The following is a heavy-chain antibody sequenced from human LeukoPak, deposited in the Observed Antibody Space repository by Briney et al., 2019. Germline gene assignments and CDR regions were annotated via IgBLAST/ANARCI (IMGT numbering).Heavy chain of an antibody. CDR2: ISAYNGNT. CDR3: ARMVVTPSPVDY. V-gene: IGHV1-18*01. J-gene: IGHJ4*02. CDR1: GYTFTSYG. Sequence: RASVKVSCKASGYTFTSYGISWVRQAPGQGLEWMGWISAYNGNTNYAQKLQGRVTMTTDTSTSTAYMEMRSLRSDDTAVYYCARMVVTPSPVDYWGQGTLVTVSS. D-gene: IGHD2-21*02.